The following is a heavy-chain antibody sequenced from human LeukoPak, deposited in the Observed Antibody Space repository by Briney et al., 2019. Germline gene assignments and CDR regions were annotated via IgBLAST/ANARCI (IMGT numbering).Heavy chain of an antibody. V-gene: IGHV3-23*01. Sequence: GGSLRLSCAASGFTFSSYGMHWVRQAPGKGLEWVSAISGSGGSTYYADSVKGRFTISRDNSKNTLYLQMNSLRAEDTAVYYCAKDVQWLSPYYFDYWGQGTLVTVSS. CDR1: GFTFSSYG. D-gene: IGHD6-19*01. J-gene: IGHJ4*02. CDR3: AKDVQWLSPYYFDY. CDR2: ISGSGGST.